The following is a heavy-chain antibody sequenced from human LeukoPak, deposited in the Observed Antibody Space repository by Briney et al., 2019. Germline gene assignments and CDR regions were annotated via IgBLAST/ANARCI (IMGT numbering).Heavy chain of an antibody. V-gene: IGHV3-23*01. Sequence: GGSLRLSCAASGFTFSSYAMSWVRQAPGKGLEWASAISGSGGSTYYADSVKGRFTISRDNSKNTLYLQMNSLRAEDTAVYYCAKGGLGYCSSTSCYRLAAFDIWGQGTMVTVSS. J-gene: IGHJ3*02. CDR2: ISGSGGST. D-gene: IGHD2-2*01. CDR1: GFTFSSYA. CDR3: AKGGLGYCSSTSCYRLAAFDI.